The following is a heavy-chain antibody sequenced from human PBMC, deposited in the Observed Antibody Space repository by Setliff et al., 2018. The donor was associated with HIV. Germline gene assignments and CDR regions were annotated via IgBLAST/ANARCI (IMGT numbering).Heavy chain of an antibody. Sequence: SETLSLTCAVYGGSFSGYYWSWIRQSPGKGLEWIGEINYGRTTNYNPSLESRVTISVDTSKNHLFLKLTSVTTADTAVYFCAKSSPSIGYITDCWGQGAPVTVSS. CDR3: AKSSPSIGYITDC. CDR1: GGSFSGYY. CDR2: INYGRTT. V-gene: IGHV4-34*01. D-gene: IGHD5-12*01. J-gene: IGHJ4*02.